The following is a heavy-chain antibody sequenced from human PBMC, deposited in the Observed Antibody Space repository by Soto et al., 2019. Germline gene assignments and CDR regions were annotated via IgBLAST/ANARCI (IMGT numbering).Heavy chain of an antibody. V-gene: IGHV3-33*01. CDR3: ARAVSSATYADCIGY. Sequence: PGGSLRLSCEASGFYISSYGLHLVRQSPGKGLEWLAFIWYDGSNQHYAASVKGRFTISRDNSRNTLYLQMNNLRADDTAVYFCARAVSSATYADCIGYWGRGILVTASS. CDR1: GFYISSYG. CDR2: IWYDGSNQ. J-gene: IGHJ4*02. D-gene: IGHD2-2*01.